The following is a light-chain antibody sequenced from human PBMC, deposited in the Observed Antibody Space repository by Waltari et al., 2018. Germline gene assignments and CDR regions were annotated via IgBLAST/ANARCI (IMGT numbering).Light chain of an antibody. V-gene: IGLV2-8*01. Sequence: QSALTQPPSASGSPGQSVTISCTGTSSDDGGYNYVSWYQQHPGKAPKLMIYAVSKRPSGVPDRFSGSKSGNTASLTVSGLQAEDEADYYCSSYAGSNGVVFGGGTKLTVL. CDR2: AVS. CDR3: SSYAGSNGVV. J-gene: IGLJ2*01. CDR1: SSDDGGYNY.